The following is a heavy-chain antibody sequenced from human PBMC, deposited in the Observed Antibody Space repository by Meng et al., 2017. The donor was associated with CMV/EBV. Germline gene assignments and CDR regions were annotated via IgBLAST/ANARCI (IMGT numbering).Heavy chain of an antibody. J-gene: IGHJ4*02. CDR2: INHSGST. CDR1: GGSFSGYY. D-gene: IGHD3-16*01. CDR3: ARVSRPLRDITLGGYFDY. Sequence: SETLSLTCAVYGGSFSGYYWSWIRQSPGKGLEWIGEINHSGSTNYNPSLKSRVTISVDTSKNQFPLKLSSVTATDTAVYYCARVSRPLRDITLGGYFDYWGQGTLVTVSS. V-gene: IGHV4-34*01.